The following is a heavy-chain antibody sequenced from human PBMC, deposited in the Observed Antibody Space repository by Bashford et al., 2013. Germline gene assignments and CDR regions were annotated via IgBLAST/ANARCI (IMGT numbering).Heavy chain of an antibody. CDR3: ARRGRMLAVVLTLDN. D-gene: IGHD3-22*01. CDR2: INPNSGDT. CDR1: GYTFTDYY. V-gene: IGHV1-2*02. Sequence: VASVKVSCKASGYTFTDYYVHWVRQAPGQGLEWMGWINPNSGDTNSIQKFRGRVTVTRDTSINTAYMELSSLTSDDTAVYYCARRGRMLAVVLTLDNWGQGTLVTVSS. J-gene: IGHJ4*02.